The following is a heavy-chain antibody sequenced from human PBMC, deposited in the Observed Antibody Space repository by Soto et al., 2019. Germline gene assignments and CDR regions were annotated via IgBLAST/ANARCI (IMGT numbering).Heavy chain of an antibody. CDR2: ISAYNGNT. J-gene: IGHJ5*02. V-gene: IGHV1-18*04. CDR3: ARDWVLYSSSSNWFDP. CDR1: GYTFTSYG. Sequence: QVQLVQSGAEVKKPGASVKVSCKASGYTFTSYGISWVRQAPGQGLEWMGWISAYNGNTNYAQKLQGRVTMTTDTSTNTAYMELRSLRSDDTAVYYCARDWVLYSSSSNWFDPWGQGTLVTVSS. D-gene: IGHD6-13*01.